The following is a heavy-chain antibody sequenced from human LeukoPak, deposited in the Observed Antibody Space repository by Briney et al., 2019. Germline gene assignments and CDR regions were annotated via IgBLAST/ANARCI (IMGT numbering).Heavy chain of an antibody. CDR3: ARALRGPSYDNYYMAV. D-gene: IGHD3-9*01. J-gene: IGHJ6*03. CDR2: IYYSGST. V-gene: IGHV4-39*07. CDR1: GGSISSISYY. Sequence: SETLSLTCTVSGGSISSISYYWGWIRHPPGKGLEWIGSIYYSGSTYYNPSLKSRVTISVDTSKNQFSLKLSSVTAADTAVYYCARALRGPSYDNYYMAVWGKGTTVTVSS.